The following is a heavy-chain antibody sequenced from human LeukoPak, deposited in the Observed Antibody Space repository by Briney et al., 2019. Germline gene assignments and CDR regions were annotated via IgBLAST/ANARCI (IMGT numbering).Heavy chain of an antibody. J-gene: IGHJ6*03. CDR3: ARVDYDFWSGYSDYYYMDV. CDR2: IKQDGSEK. CDR1: GFTFSSYW. V-gene: IGHV3-7*04. Sequence: GGSLRLSCAASGFTFSSYWMSWVRQAPGKGLEWVANIKQDGSEKYYVDSVKGRFTISRDNAKNSLYLQMNSLRAEDTAVYYCARVDYDFWSGYSDYYYMDVWGKGTTVTVSS. D-gene: IGHD3-3*01.